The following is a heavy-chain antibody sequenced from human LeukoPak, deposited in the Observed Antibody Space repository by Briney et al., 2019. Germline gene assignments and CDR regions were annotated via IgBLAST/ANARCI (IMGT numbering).Heavy chain of an antibody. V-gene: IGHV3-15*01. D-gene: IGHD6-13*01. CDR2: IKNRSDGGAT. CDR3: TTVGSSWGFDY. Sequence: GGSLRLSCAASGFTFSAAWMTWVRQTPGKGLECVGRIKNRSDGGATDYPTPVKGRFAISRDDSKNTLYLQMNSPKIEDTGVYYCTTVGSSWGFDYWGQGTLVTVSS. CDR1: GFTFSAAW. J-gene: IGHJ4*02.